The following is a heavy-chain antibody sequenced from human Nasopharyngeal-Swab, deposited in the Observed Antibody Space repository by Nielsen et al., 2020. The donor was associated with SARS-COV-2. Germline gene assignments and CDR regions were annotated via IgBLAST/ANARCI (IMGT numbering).Heavy chain of an antibody. CDR3: ARDRIVGATDFDY. CDR2: ISYDGSNK. Sequence: GESLKISCAASGFTFSSYGMHWVRQAPGKGLEWVAVISYDGSNKYYADSVKGRFTISRDNSKNTLYLQMNSLRAEDTAVYYCARDRIVGATDFDYWGQGTLVTVSS. V-gene: IGHV3-30*03. CDR1: GFTFSSYG. D-gene: IGHD1-26*01. J-gene: IGHJ4*02.